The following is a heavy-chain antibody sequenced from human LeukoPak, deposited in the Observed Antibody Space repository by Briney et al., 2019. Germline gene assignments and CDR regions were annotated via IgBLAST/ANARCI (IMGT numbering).Heavy chain of an antibody. CDR3: ARVACGGDCYTHWFDP. D-gene: IGHD2-21*01. Sequence: ASVKVSCKASGYTFTCYYMHWVGPAPGQGLDWMEWINPNSGGTNYAQKFQGRVTMTRDTSISTAYMELSRLRSDDTAVYYCARVACGGDCYTHWFDPWGQGTLVTVSS. CDR2: INPNSGGT. J-gene: IGHJ5*02. CDR1: GYTFTCYY. V-gene: IGHV1-2*02.